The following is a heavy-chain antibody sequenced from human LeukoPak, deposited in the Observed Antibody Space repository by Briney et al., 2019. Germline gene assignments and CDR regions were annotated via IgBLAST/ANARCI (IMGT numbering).Heavy chain of an antibody. CDR1: DGSISSGAYY. CDR2: IYHSGST. J-gene: IGHJ3*02. V-gene: IGHV4-30-2*01. Sequence: SETLSLTCTVSDGSISSGAYYWTWIRQPPGKGPEWIGYIYHSGSTYYNPSLKSRVTMSIDRSKNHFSLNLTSVTAADTAVYYCARLLPSGGYSAFDIWGQGTMVTVSS. CDR3: ARLLPSGGYSAFDI. D-gene: IGHD1-26*01.